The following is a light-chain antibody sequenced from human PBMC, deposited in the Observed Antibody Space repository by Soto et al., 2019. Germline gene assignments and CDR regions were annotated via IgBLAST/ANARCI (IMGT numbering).Light chain of an antibody. CDR1: TSDVGGYNY. V-gene: IGLV2-8*02. Sequence: QSVLTQPPSASRSPGQSVTISCTGTTSDVGGYNYVSRYQQYPGKAPKLIMYEVTKRPSGVPDRFSGSKSGNTASLTVSGVQAEDEADYYCSSYAGGYNEVFGTRTKVTVL. CDR3: SSYAGGYNEV. J-gene: IGLJ1*01. CDR2: EVT.